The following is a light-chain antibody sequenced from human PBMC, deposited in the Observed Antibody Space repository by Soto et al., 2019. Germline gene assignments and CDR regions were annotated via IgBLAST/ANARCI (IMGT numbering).Light chain of an antibody. J-gene: IGKJ2*01. CDR2: TAP. CDR3: QQSYSYPHS. V-gene: IGKV1-39*01. CDR1: QNINIY. Sequence: DIQMTQSPSSLSAYVGDRVTIACRASQNINIYLNWYQQRPGKAPKLLVTTAPTFQSGVPSRFSASGSGADFTLTISGLQPEDSATYYCQQSYSYPHSFGQGTKVDIK.